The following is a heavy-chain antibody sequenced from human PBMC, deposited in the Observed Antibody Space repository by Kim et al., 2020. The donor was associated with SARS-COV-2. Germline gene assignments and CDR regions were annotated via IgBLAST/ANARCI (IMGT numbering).Heavy chain of an antibody. J-gene: IGHJ4*02. Sequence: SNPHLNSRVTISVDTSKNQFSLKLSSVTAADTAVYYCARAMVRGVYFDYWGQGTLVTVSS. V-gene: IGHV4-30-2*05. CDR3: ARAMVRGVYFDY. D-gene: IGHD3-10*01.